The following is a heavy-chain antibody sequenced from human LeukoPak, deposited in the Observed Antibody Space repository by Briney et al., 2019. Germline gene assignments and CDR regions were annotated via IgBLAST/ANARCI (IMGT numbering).Heavy chain of an antibody. D-gene: IGHD3-10*01. V-gene: IGHV3-73*01. Sequence: GGSLRLSCAASGFTFSDSAMNWVRQASGKGLEWVGHIRGKTNSYATAYAASVRGRFTISRDDSKNTLYLQMNSLKTEDTAVYYCTTGITMVRGVIHLIDYWGQGTLVTVSS. J-gene: IGHJ4*02. CDR1: GFTFSDSA. CDR3: TTGITMVRGVIHLIDY. CDR2: IRGKTNSYAT.